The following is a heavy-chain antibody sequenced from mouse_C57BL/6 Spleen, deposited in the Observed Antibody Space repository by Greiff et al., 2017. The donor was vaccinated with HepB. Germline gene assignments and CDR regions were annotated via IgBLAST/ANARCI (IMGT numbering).Heavy chain of an antibody. CDR1: GYTFTSYG. CDR2: IYPRSGNT. Sequence: VQLQESGAELARPGASVKLSCKASGYTFTSYGISWVKQRTGQGLEWIGEIYPRSGNTYYNEKFKGKATLTADKSSSTAYMELRSLTSEDSAVYFCARRISGTGAPFAYWGQGTLVTVSA. J-gene: IGHJ3*01. D-gene: IGHD3-3*01. CDR3: ARRISGTGAPFAY. V-gene: IGHV1-81*01.